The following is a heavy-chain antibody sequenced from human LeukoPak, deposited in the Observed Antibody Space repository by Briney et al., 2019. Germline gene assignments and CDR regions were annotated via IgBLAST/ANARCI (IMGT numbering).Heavy chain of an antibody. CDR2: ISGSGSST. CDR3: AKGPAYSSIFWFDP. Sequence: PGGSLRLSCAASGFTFSTYAMSWGRQAPGTGLGWVSAISGSGSSTYYADSGKGRFTISRDNSKNTLYLQMNSLRAEDTAVYYCAKGPAYSSIFWFDPWGQGTLVTVSS. CDR1: GFTFSTYA. D-gene: IGHD6-13*01. J-gene: IGHJ5*02. V-gene: IGHV3-23*01.